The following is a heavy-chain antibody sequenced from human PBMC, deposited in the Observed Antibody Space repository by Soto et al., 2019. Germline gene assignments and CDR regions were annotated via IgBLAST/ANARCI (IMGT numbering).Heavy chain of an antibody. J-gene: IGHJ2*01. CDR1: GFTFSDYY. D-gene: IGHD1-26*01. V-gene: IGHV3-11*01. CDR3: GGEGGGYWYFDL. CDR2: ISSSGSTI. Sequence: QVQLVESGGGLVKPGGSLRLSCAASGFTFSDYYMSWIRQAPGKGLEWVSYISSSGSTIYYADSVKGRFTISRDNAKNYVIWKRNGWGAEDAAVYYWGGEGGGYWYFDLGGRGTLFTFPS.